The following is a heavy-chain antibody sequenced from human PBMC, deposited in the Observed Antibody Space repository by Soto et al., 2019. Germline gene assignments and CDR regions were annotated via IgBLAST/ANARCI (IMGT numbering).Heavy chain of an antibody. V-gene: IGHV3-33*01. Sequence: QVQLVESGGGVVQPGRSLRLSCAASGFTFSSYGMHWVRQAPGKGLEWVAVIWYDGSNKYYADSVKGRFTISRDNSKNTLYLQMNSLRAEDTAVYYCARDWGVKAALCDYWGQGTLVTVSS. D-gene: IGHD3-16*01. CDR3: ARDWGVKAALCDY. CDR2: IWYDGSNK. CDR1: GFTFSSYG. J-gene: IGHJ4*02.